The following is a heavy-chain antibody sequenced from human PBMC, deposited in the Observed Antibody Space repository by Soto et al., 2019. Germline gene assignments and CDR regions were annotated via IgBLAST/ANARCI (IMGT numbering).Heavy chain of an antibody. V-gene: IGHV4-30-2*01. CDR1: GGSIRSGGYS. D-gene: IGHD3-3*01. CDR3: ARGSSIFGVAQIPNYFDP. CDR2: IYPSGSS. J-gene: IGHJ5*02. Sequence: PSETLSLTCAVSGGSIRSGGYSWTWIRQPPGKGLEWIGYIYPSGSSYYNPSLNSRVTISVDRSKNQFSLKVTSVTAADTAVYYCARGSSIFGVAQIPNYFDPSGQAILVTVSS.